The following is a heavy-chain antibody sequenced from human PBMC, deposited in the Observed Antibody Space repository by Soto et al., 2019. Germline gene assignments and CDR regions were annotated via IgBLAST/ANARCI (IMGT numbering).Heavy chain of an antibody. CDR3: AREGRTVSRFDP. D-gene: IGHD4-17*01. Sequence: SETLSLTCAVYGGSFSGYYWSWIRQPPGKGLEWIGEINHSGSTNYNPSLKSRVTISVDTSKNQFSLELSSVTAADTAVYYCAREGRTVSRFDPWGQGTLVTVSS. CDR2: INHSGST. J-gene: IGHJ5*02. CDR1: GGSFSGYY. V-gene: IGHV4-34*01.